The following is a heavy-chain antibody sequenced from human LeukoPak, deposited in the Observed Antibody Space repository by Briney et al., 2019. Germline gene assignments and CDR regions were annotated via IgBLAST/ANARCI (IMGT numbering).Heavy chain of an antibody. CDR3: ARGGYYYDSSGYYFPPADY. CDR2: ISSSSYI. Sequence: GESLRLSCAASGFTFSSYSMNWVRQAPGKGLEWVSSISSSSYIYYADSVKGRFTISRDNAKNSLYLQMNSLRAEDTAVYYCARGGYYYDSSGYYFPPADYWGQGTLVTVSS. V-gene: IGHV3-21*01. CDR1: GFTFSSYS. J-gene: IGHJ4*02. D-gene: IGHD3-22*01.